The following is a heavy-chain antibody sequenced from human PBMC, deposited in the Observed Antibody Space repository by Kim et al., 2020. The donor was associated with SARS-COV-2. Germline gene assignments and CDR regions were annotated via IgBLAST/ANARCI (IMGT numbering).Heavy chain of an antibody. V-gene: IGHV4-34*01. CDR2: INHSGST. CDR1: GGSFSGYY. D-gene: IGHD6-19*01. CDR3: ARGHIAVAGTDHSNWYFDL. Sequence: SETLSLTCAVYGGSFSGYYWSWIRQPPGKGLEWIGEINHSGSTNYNPSLKSRVTISVDTSKNQFSLKLSSVTAADTAVYYCARGHIAVAGTDHSNWYFDLWGRGTLVTVSS. J-gene: IGHJ2*01.